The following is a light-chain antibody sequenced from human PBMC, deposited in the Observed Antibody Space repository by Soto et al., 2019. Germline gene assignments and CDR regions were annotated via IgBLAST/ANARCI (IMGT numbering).Light chain of an antibody. CDR3: QQYVRAPWT. CDR1: QSVTSSY. V-gene: IGKV3-20*01. J-gene: IGKJ1*01. CDR2: GAS. Sequence: EIVLTQSPGTLSLSPGERATLSCRASQSVTSSYLAWYQQKPGQAPRLVMYGASIRTSGIPDRFSGSGSGTDFTLTISRLEPEDFAVYYCQQYVRAPWTFGQGIKVEIK.